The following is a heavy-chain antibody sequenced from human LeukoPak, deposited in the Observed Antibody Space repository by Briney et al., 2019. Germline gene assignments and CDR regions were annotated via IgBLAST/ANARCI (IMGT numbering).Heavy chain of an antibody. CDR1: GDSVSNNNVA. CDR3: ARVSSRVFDY. Sequence: SQTLSLTCAISGDSVSNNNVAWNWIRQSPSRGLEWLGRTYYRSKWYNDYAISVKSRITINPDTSMHQFSLQLNSVTPDDTAVYYCARVSSRVFDYWGQGTLVTVSS. CDR2: TYYRSKWYN. V-gene: IGHV6-1*01. D-gene: IGHD3-10*01. J-gene: IGHJ4*02.